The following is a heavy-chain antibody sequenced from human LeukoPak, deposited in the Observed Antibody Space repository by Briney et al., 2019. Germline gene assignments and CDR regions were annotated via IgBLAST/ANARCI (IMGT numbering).Heavy chain of an antibody. CDR3: ARAPIAAALRFFDY. D-gene: IGHD6-13*01. J-gene: IGHJ4*02. CDR1: GGSISSYY. Sequence: SETLSLTCTVSGGSISSYYWSWIRQPPGKGLEWIGYIYYSGSTNYNPSLKSRVTITVDTSKNQFSLKLSSVTAADTAVYYCARAPIAAALRFFDYWGQGTLVTVSS. V-gene: IGHV4-59*01. CDR2: IYYSGST.